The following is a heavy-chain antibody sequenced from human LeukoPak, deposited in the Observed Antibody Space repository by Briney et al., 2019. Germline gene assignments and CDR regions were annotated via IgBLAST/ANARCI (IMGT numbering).Heavy chain of an antibody. V-gene: IGHV3-15*01. D-gene: IGHD3-22*01. CDR3: TTDRMIVVAPFDY. J-gene: IGHJ4*02. Sequence: PGGTLRLSCAASGFTFSNAWMSWVRQAPGKGLEWVGRIKSKTDGGTTDYAAPVKGRFTISRDDSKNTLYLQMNSLKTEGTAVYYCTTDRMIVVAPFDYWGQGTLVTVSS. CDR2: IKSKTDGGTT. CDR1: GFTFSNAW.